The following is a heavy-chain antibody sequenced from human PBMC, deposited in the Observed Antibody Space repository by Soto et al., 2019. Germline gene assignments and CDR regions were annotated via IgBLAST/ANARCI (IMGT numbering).Heavy chain of an antibody. V-gene: IGHV1-18*01. CDR3: ARETSIAAADY. D-gene: IGHD6-13*01. J-gene: IGHJ4*02. CDR1: GYTFTSYG. Sequence: QVQLVQSGAEVKKPGASVKVSCKASGYTFTSYGISWVRQAPGQGLEWMGWISAYNGNTNYAQKLQGRVTMTTGTSTCTAYVELRSLRSDDTAVYDCARETSIAAADYWGQGTLVTVSS. CDR2: ISAYNGNT.